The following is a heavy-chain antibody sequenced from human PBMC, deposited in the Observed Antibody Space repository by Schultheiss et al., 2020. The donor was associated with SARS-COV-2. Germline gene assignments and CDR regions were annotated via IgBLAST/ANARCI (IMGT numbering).Heavy chain of an antibody. CDR2: INPNSGGT. D-gene: IGHD3-3*01. CDR3: ARGGGITIFGVAPINNYYYYYYMDV. V-gene: IGHV1-2*04. J-gene: IGHJ6*03. Sequence: ASVKVSCKASGYTFTGYYMHWVRQAPGQGLEWKGWINPNSGGTNYAQKFQGWVTMTRDTSISTAYMELSRLRSDDTAVYYCARGGGITIFGVAPINNYYYYYYMDVWGKGTPVTVSS. CDR1: GYTFTGYY.